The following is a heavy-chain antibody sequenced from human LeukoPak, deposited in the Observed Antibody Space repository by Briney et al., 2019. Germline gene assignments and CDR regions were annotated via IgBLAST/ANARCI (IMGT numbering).Heavy chain of an antibody. V-gene: IGHV4-39*07. Sequence: SETLSLTCTVSGGSISSSSYYWGWIHQPPGKGLEWIGSIYYSGSTYYNPSLKSRVAISVDTSNNQFSLKLTSVTAADTAVYYCARDLRWDYYMDVWGKGTTVTVSS. J-gene: IGHJ6*03. CDR1: GGSISSSSYY. CDR3: ARDLRWDYYMDV. D-gene: IGHD3-16*01. CDR2: IYYSGST.